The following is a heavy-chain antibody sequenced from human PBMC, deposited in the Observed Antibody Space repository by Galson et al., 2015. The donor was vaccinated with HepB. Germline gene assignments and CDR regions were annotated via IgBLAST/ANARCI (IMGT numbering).Heavy chain of an antibody. CDR3: AKDGISGSAPGL. V-gene: IGHV3-13*01. CDR2: IGPAGDT. D-gene: IGHD1-26*01. Sequence: SLRLSCAASGFTFSSYDMHWVRQATGKGLEWISTIGPAGDTHYPGSVKGRFTISREDAKNSLYLQMNSLRAEDTAVYYCAKDGISGSAPGLGGQGTLVTVSS. CDR1: GFTFSSYD. J-gene: IGHJ4*02.